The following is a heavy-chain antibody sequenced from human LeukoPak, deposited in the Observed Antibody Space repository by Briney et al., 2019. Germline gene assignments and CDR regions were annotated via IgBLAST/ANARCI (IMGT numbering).Heavy chain of an antibody. Sequence: SETLSLTCTVSGGSISNINYSWRWIRRPPGKGLEWIGYIYYSGSTYYNPALSSRVTISVDRSKNHFSLELNSVTAADTAVYYCARVMYGEGVRFDPWGQGTLVTVSS. CDR1: GGSISNINYS. CDR2: IYYSGST. D-gene: IGHD2-8*01. V-gene: IGHV4-30-2*01. J-gene: IGHJ5*02. CDR3: ARVMYGEGVRFDP.